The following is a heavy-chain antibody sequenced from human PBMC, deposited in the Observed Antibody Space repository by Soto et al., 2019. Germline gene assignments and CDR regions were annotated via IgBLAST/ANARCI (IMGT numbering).Heavy chain of an antibody. V-gene: IGHV3-66*01. CDR3: AREAWGSSWFY. J-gene: IGHJ4*02. CDR1: GFTISSNY. Sequence: EVQLVESGGGLVQPGGSLRLSCAASGFTISSNYMSWVRQAPGKGLDWVSGTYSSGSTYYADSVKGRFTISRDTSKNTLYLQMKSLRAEDTAVYYCAREAWGSSWFYWGQGTLVTVSS. CDR2: TYSSGST. D-gene: IGHD6-13*01.